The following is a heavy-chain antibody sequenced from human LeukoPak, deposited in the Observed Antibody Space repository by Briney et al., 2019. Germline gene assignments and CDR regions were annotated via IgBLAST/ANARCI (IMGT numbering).Heavy chain of an antibody. CDR1: GFTFSSYW. D-gene: IGHD6-13*01. CDR2: INTDGRTT. Sequence: GGSLRLSCAASGFTFSSYWMHWVRQAPGKGLVWVPRINTDGRTTNYADSVKGRFTISRDNAKNTLYLQMNSLRAEDTAVYYCARVGYSSSWFDYWGQGTLVTVSS. CDR3: ARVGYSSSWFDY. V-gene: IGHV3-74*01. J-gene: IGHJ5*01.